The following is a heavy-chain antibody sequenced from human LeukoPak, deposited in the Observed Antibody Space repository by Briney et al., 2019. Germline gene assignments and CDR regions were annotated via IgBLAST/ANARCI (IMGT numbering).Heavy chain of an antibody. CDR3: ARGGRGSAAVVAPRSFDI. J-gene: IGHJ3*02. V-gene: IGHV1-69*13. CDR1: GGTFSSYA. CDR2: IIPIFGTA. Sequence: SVKVSCKASGGTFSSYAISWVRQAPGQGLEWMGGIIPIFGTANYAQKFQGRVTITADESTSTAYMELSSLRSEDTAVYYCARGGRGSAAVVAPRSFDIWGQGTMVTVSS. D-gene: IGHD3-22*01.